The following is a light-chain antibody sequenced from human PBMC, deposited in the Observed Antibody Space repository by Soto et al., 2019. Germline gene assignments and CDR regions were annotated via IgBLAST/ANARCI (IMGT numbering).Light chain of an antibody. V-gene: IGKV3-11*01. CDR1: QSISRY. CDR2: DAS. Sequence: EVVLTQAPATLYLSTGESATLSCRASQSISRYLAGYQQKPGQAPMLLIDDASNRATGIPARFSGRGSGTDFTLTISPLEPEDFAVYFCQQRSNWPPSFGHGTKLEIK. CDR3: QQRSNWPPS. J-gene: IGKJ2*01.